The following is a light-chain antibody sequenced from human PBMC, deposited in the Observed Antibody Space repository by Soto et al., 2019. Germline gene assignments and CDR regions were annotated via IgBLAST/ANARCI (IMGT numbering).Light chain of an antibody. V-gene: IGLV2-23*01. CDR2: EGS. CDR3: CSYAGSVV. CDR1: SSDVGSYNL. Sequence: QSALTQPASVSGSPGQSITISCTGTSSDVGSYNLVSWYQQHPGKAPKLMIYEGSKRPSGVSNRFSGSKSGNTASLTISGLQAEDEADYYCCSYAGSVVSGGGTKVTVL. J-gene: IGLJ2*01.